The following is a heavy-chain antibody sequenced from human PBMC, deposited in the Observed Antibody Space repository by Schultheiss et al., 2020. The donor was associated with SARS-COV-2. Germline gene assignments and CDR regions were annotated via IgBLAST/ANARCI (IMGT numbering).Heavy chain of an antibody. CDR2: IYYTGST. J-gene: IGHJ5*02. CDR3: ARTGAGSYWPRVNWFDP. V-gene: IGHV4-34*01. CDR1: SAYN. Sequence: SETLSLTCFSAYNWSWIRQPPGKGLEWIGTIYYTGSTYYNPSLKSRVTISVDTSKNQFSLKLSSVTAADTAVYYCARTGAGSYWPRVNWFDPWGQGTLVTVSS. D-gene: IGHD6-19*01.